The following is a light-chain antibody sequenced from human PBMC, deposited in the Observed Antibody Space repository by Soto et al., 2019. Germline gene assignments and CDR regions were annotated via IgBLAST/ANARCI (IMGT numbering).Light chain of an antibody. V-gene: IGKV1-33*01. J-gene: IGKJ3*01. CDR3: QQRHNLPHT. Sequence: DIQMTQCPSSLSASAVYRGTITCQASQDVRKYLSWYQQRARKAPKLLIYDASNLETGVPSRFSGSGSGTDFTFTISSLQPEDIATYYCQQRHNLPHTFGPGTKVDI. CDR2: DAS. CDR1: QDVRKY.